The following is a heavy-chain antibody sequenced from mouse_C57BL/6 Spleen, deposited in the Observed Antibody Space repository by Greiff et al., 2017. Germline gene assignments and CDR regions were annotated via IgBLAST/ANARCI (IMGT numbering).Heavy chain of an antibody. J-gene: IGHJ1*03. CDR3: SRPFITTVVATWNWYFDV. CDR1: GYTFTSYG. V-gene: IGHV1-81*01. CDR2: IYPRSGNT. Sequence: QVQLQQSGAELARPGASVKLSCKASGYTFTSYGISWVKQRTGQSLEWIGEIYPRSGNTYYNEKFKGKATLTADKSSSTAYMELRSLTSEDSAVYFCSRPFITTVVATWNWYFDVWGTGTTVTVSS. D-gene: IGHD1-1*01.